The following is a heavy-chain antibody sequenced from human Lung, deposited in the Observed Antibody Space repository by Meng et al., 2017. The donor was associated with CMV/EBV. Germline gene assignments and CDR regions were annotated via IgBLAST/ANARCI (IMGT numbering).Heavy chain of an antibody. Sequence: GESLKISCAASGFTFSSYEMNWVRQAPGKGLEWVSYISSSGSTIYYADSVKGRFTISRDNAKNSLYLQMNSLRAEDTAVYYCARVPRSRYYYYGMDVWGQWXTVTVSS. V-gene: IGHV3-48*03. J-gene: IGHJ6*01. CDR3: ARVPRSRYYYYGMDV. CDR2: ISSSGSTI. CDR1: GFTFSSYE. D-gene: IGHD3-10*01.